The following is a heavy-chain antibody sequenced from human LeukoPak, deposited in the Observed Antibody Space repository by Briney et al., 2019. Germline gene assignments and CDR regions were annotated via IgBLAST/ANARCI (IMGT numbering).Heavy chain of an antibody. D-gene: IGHD5-18*01. V-gene: IGHV3-66*03. Sequence: QAGGSLRLSCTVSGFTVSSNSMSWVRQAPGKGLEWVSFIYSGSTHYSDSVKGRFTISRDNSKNTLYLQMNSLRAEDTAVYYCAKEGVRGYSYGYGTRNNWFDPWGQGTLVTVSS. CDR1: GFTVSSNS. CDR3: AKEGVRGYSYGYGTRNNWFDP. J-gene: IGHJ5*02. CDR2: IYSGST.